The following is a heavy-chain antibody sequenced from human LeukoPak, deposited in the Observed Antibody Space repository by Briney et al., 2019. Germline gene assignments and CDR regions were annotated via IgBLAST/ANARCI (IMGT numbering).Heavy chain of an antibody. Sequence: SETLSLTCTVSGVSMNYYFWNWIRQPAGEGLQWIGRIHSSGTTNYNPSLKSRVTMSIDMSKNQFSLRLTSVTAADTAVYYCATRGRIAADKGELENNWFDPWGQGTLVTVSS. V-gene: IGHV4-4*07. CDR1: GVSMNYYF. CDR2: IHSSGTT. CDR3: ATRGRIAADKGELENNWFDP. J-gene: IGHJ5*02. D-gene: IGHD6-13*01.